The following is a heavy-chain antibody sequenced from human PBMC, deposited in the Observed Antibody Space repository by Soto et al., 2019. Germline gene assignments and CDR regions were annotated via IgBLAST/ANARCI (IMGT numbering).Heavy chain of an antibody. D-gene: IGHD6-13*01. J-gene: IGHJ6*02. CDR3: ARSAGGSQQQPDYYYYGMDV. Sequence: SETLSLTCTVSGGSISSGGYYWSWIRQHPGKGLEWIGYIYYSGSTYYNPSLKSRVTISVDTSKNQFSLKLSSVTAADTAVYYCARSAGGSQQQPDYYYYGMDVWGQGTTVTVSS. CDR2: IYYSGST. CDR1: GGSISSGGYY. V-gene: IGHV4-31*03.